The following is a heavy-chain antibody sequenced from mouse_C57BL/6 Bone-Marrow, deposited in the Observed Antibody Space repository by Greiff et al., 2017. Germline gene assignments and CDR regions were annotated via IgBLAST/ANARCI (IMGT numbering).Heavy chain of an antibody. CDR1: GYTFTSYT. Sequence: QVQLQQSGAELARPGASVKLSCKASGYTFTSYTMHWVKQRPGQGLEWIGYINPSSGYTKYNQKFKDKATLTADKSSSTAYMQLSSLTSEDSAVYECARWRDYKGGDWGQGTTLTVSS. CDR2: INPSSGYT. V-gene: IGHV1-4*01. CDR3: ARWRDYKGGD. J-gene: IGHJ2*01. D-gene: IGHD2-4*01.